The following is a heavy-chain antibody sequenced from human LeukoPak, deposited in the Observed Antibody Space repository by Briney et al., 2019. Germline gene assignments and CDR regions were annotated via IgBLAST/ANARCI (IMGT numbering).Heavy chain of an antibody. J-gene: IGHJ4*02. V-gene: IGHV5-51*01. CDR1: GYSFTSYW. CDR3: ARRFGYYYDSSGYYYFDY. CDR2: IYPGDSDT. Sequence: GESLKISCKGSGYSFTSYWIGWVRQMPGKGLEWMGIIYPGDSDTRYSPSFQGQVTISADKSISTAYLQWSSLKASDTAMYYCARRFGYYYDSSGYYYFDYWGQGTLVTVSS. D-gene: IGHD3-22*01.